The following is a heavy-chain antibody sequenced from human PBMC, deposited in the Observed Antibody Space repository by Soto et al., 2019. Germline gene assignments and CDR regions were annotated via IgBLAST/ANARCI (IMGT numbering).Heavy chain of an antibody. CDR2: ISWNSGSI. CDR3: AKDMRTPGGLAVAALVLPLYYGMDV. V-gene: IGHV3-9*01. Sequence: GGSLRLSCAASGFTFDDYAMHWVRQAPGKGLEWVSGISWNSGSIGYADSVKGRFTISRDNAKNSLYLQMNSLRAEDTALYYCAKDMRTPGGLAVAALVLPLYYGMDVWGQGTTVTVSS. CDR1: GFTFDDYA. J-gene: IGHJ6*02. D-gene: IGHD6-19*01.